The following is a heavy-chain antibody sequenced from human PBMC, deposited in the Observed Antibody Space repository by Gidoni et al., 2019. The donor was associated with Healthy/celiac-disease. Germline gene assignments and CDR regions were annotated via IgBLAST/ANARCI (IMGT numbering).Heavy chain of an antibody. J-gene: IGHJ4*02. Sequence: QVQLQQWGAGLLKPSETLSLTCAVYGGSFSGYYWSWIRQPPGKGLEWIGEINHSGSTNYNPSLKSRVTISVDTSKNQFSLKLSSVTAADTAVYYCARGTDTAMVRPRNVVFDYWGQGTLVTVSS. CDR3: ARGTDTAMVRPRNVVFDY. D-gene: IGHD5-18*01. V-gene: IGHV4-34*01. CDR1: GGSFSGYY. CDR2: INHSGST.